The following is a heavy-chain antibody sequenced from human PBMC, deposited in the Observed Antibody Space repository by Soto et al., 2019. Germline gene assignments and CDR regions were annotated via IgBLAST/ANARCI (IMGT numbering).Heavy chain of an antibody. Sequence: PSETLSLTCAVYGGSISSYYWSWIRQPPGKGLEWIGYMYYGGRTNYNPSLKSRVTISVDTSKMQVSLKLSSVTAADTAVYYCARGRIAAAGSSYYYYYYGMYVWGQGTTLTVSS. D-gene: IGHD6-13*01. CDR1: GGSISSYY. J-gene: IGHJ6*02. V-gene: IGHV4-59*12. CDR3: ARGRIAAAGSSYYYYYYGMYV. CDR2: MYYGGRT.